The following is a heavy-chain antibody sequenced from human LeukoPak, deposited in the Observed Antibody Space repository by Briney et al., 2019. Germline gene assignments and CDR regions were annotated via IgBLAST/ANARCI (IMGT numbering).Heavy chain of an antibody. CDR3: ARESSGTYYNPLGYMDV. CDR1: GGSLSLYY. Sequence: SETLSLTCTVSGGSLSLYYWNWIRQPAGKGLEWIGRIFTSGITNHNPSLKRRVTMSVDTSKSQFSLNLSSVTAADTAVYYCARESSGTYYNPLGYMDVWGKGTTVTVSS. D-gene: IGHD3-10*01. V-gene: IGHV4-4*07. CDR2: IFTSGIT. J-gene: IGHJ6*03.